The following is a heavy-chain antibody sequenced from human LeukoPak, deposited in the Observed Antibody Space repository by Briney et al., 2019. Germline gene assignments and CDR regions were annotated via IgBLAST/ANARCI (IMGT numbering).Heavy chain of an antibody. CDR3: ARRRGYYYGSGSPGDFSFDY. D-gene: IGHD3-10*01. Sequence: SETLSLTCAVYGGSFSGYYWSWIRQPPGKGLEWIGEINHSGSTNYNPSLKSRVTISVDTSKSQFPLKLSSVTAADTAVYYCARRRGYYYGSGSPGDFSFDYWGQGILVTVSS. CDR1: GGSFSGYY. CDR2: INHSGST. V-gene: IGHV4-34*01. J-gene: IGHJ4*02.